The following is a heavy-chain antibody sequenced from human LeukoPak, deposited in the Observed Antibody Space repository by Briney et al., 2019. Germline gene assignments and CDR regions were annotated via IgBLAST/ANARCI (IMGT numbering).Heavy chain of an antibody. Sequence: ASVKVSCKASGYIFTDYAIHWLRQAPGQRPEWMGWMNAGNGNTKYSQKFQGRITLIRDTSAATAYMELRSLRSDDTAVYYCARVGGGHNYYDSSGQPNFDYWGQGTLVTVSS. D-gene: IGHD3-22*01. J-gene: IGHJ4*02. CDR2: MNAGNGNT. V-gene: IGHV1-3*01. CDR3: ARVGGGHNYYDSSGQPNFDY. CDR1: GYIFTDYA.